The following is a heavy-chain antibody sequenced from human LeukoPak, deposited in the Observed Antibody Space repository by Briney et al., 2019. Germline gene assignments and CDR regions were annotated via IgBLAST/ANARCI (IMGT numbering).Heavy chain of an antibody. CDR3: ATLQWSGDLSFSWFDP. CDR1: GGAISSSSFH. D-gene: IGHD3-10*01. CDR2: VFHSGST. J-gene: IGHJ5*02. V-gene: IGHV4-39*01. Sequence: SSETLSLTCTVSGGAISSSSFHWGWIRHPPGKELEWIGTVFHSGSTYYNPSLESRITISVDTSKNQFSLKLRSVTAADTALYFCATLQWSGDLSFSWFDPWGQGTLVTVFS.